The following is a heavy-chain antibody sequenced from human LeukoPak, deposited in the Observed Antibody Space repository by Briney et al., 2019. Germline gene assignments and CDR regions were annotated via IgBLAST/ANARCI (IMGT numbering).Heavy chain of an antibody. V-gene: IGHV1-18*01. D-gene: IGHD6-19*01. CDR1: GYTFTSYG. CDR2: ISAYNGNT. J-gene: IGHJ5*02. CDR3: ATGTAVASFDP. Sequence: GASVKVSCKASGYTFTSYGISWVRQAPGQGLEWMGWISAYNGNTNYAQKLQGRVTMTTDTSTSTAYMELSSLRSEDTAVYYCATGTAVASFDPWGQGTLVTVSS.